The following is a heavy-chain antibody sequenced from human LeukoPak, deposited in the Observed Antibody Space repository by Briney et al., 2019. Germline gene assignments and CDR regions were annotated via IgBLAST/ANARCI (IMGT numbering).Heavy chain of an antibody. CDR2: IDPSDSDI. V-gene: IGHV5-51*01. Sequence: GESLKISCNASGYSFTSYWIGWVRQMPGKGLAWMGIIDPSDSDIRYTPSFQGQVTISADKSLSTAYLQWNSLKASDTAIYYCARQTAMGRSGDYWGQGTLVTVSS. D-gene: IGHD7-27*01. J-gene: IGHJ4*02. CDR3: ARQTAMGRSGDY. CDR1: GYSFTSYW.